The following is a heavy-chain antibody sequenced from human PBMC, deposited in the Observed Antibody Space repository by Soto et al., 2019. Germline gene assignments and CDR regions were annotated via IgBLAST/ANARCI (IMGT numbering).Heavy chain of an antibody. V-gene: IGHV1-18*04. D-gene: IGHD2-2*01. CDR3: ARDRYCSSTSCYWYGNWFDP. CDR2: ISAHNGNT. Sequence: ASVNGYCKSSGYTFTSYCISWVRQAPGQGLECMGWISAHNGNTNYAQKLQGRVTMTTDTSTSTAYMELRSLRSDDTAVYYCARDRYCSSTSCYWYGNWFDPWGQGPLVPVSS. CDR1: GYTFTSYC. J-gene: IGHJ5*02.